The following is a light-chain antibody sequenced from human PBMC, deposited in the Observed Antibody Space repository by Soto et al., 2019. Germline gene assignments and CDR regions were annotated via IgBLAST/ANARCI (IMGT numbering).Light chain of an antibody. CDR1: SRDVGSYNY. V-gene: IGLV2-8*01. J-gene: IGLJ2*01. CDR3: SSYAGSNNVV. CDR2: EVS. Sequence: QSALTQPPSASGSPGQSVTISCTGTSRDVGSYNYVSWYQQHPGKAPKPMIYEVSKRPSGVPDRFSGSKSGNTASLTVSGLQAEDEADYYCSSYAGSNNVVFGGGTQLTVL.